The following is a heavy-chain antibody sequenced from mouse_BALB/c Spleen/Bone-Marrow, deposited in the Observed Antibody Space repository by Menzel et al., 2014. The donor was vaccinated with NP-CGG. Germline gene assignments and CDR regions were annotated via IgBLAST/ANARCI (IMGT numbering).Heavy chain of an antibody. CDR1: GYSFTSYW. V-gene: IGHV1-61*01. CDR3: ARRDYGYDRDWYFDV. CDR2: IHPSDSET. Sequence: VQLQESGAELVRPGASVKLSCKASGYSFTSYWMNWVKQRPGQGLEWIGMIHPSDSETRLNQKFKDKATLTVDKPSSTAYMQLSSPTSEDSAVYYCARRDYGYDRDWYFDVWGAGTTVTVSS. D-gene: IGHD2-2*01. J-gene: IGHJ1*01.